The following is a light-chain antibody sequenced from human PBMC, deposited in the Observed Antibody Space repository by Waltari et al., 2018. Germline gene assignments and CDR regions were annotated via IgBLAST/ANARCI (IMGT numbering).Light chain of an antibody. CDR1: QSISSY. V-gene: IGKV1-39*01. CDR2: AAS. Sequence: DIQMTHSPSSLSASVGYRVTITCRASQSISSYLNWYQQKPGKAPKLLIYAASSLQSGVPSRFSGSGSGTDFTLTISSLQPEDFATYYCQQSYSTLVTFGGGTKVEIK. CDR3: QQSYSTLVT. J-gene: IGKJ4*01.